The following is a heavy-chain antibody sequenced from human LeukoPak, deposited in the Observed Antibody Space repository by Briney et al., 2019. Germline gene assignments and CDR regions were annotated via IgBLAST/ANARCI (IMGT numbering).Heavy chain of an antibody. Sequence: SVKVSCKASGGPFSSYAISWVRQAPGQGLEWMGRIIPIFGTANYAQKFQGRVTITTDESTSTAYMELSSLRSEDTAVYYCARDFANYYDSSRLDYWGQGTLVTVSS. V-gene: IGHV1-69*05. CDR2: IIPIFGTA. D-gene: IGHD3-22*01. CDR3: ARDFANYYDSSRLDY. J-gene: IGHJ4*02. CDR1: GGPFSSYA.